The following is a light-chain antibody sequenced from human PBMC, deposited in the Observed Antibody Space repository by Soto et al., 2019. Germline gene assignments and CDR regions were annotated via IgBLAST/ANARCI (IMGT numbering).Light chain of an antibody. CDR2: RNN. Sequence: QSVLTQPPSASGTPGQRVTISCSGSTSNVGTYTVDWYQQVPGTAPKLLIYRNNQRPSGVPDRFSGSKSGTSASLAISGLQSEDEDEYYCAAWDDSLNGPVFGGGTKLTVL. J-gene: IGLJ2*01. V-gene: IGLV1-44*01. CDR3: AAWDDSLNGPV. CDR1: TSNVGTYT.